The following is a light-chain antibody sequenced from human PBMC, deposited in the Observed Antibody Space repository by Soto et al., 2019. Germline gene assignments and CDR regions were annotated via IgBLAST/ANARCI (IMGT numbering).Light chain of an antibody. V-gene: IGKV1-33*01. Sequence: DIQMTQSPSSLSASVGDRVAITCQASQDITNYISWYQQKPGKAPKLLIYDASNLEAGVPSRFSGSGSGTDFTFTIRSLQPEDFATYYCQHSNNFFALTFGGGTKVDTK. J-gene: IGKJ4*01. CDR2: DAS. CDR3: QHSNNFFALT. CDR1: QDITNY.